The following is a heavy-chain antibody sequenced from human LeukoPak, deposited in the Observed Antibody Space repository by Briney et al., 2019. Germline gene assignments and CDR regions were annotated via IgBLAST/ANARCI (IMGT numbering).Heavy chain of an antibody. CDR3: ARAVITFGGAVAKGFDC. Sequence: SETLSLTCTVSGGSISSYYWSWVRQPPGRGKGWVGYIYYSGSTDYNPSLRGRVTMSLDTSKNQSSLTLSSVTAADTAVYYCARAVITFGGAVAKGFDCWGQGTLVTVYS. CDR2: IYYSGST. D-gene: IGHD3-16*01. J-gene: IGHJ4*02. V-gene: IGHV4-59*01. CDR1: GGSISSYY.